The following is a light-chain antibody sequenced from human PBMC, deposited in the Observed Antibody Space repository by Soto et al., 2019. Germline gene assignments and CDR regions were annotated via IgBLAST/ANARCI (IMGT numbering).Light chain of an antibody. CDR3: QQYYSTPHT. J-gene: IGKJ2*01. CDR1: QSVLYSSNNKNY. CDR2: WAS. V-gene: IGKV4-1*01. Sequence: DIAMTQSPDSLAVSLGEGATINCKSSQSVLYSSNNKNYLAWYQQKPGQPPKLLIYWASTRESGVPDRFSGSGSGADFTLTISSLQAEDVAVYYCQQYYSTPHTFGQGTKLEIK.